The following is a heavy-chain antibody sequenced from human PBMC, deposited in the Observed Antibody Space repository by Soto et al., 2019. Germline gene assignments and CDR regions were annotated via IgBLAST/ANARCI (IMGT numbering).Heavy chain of an antibody. CDR3: AKDSRYSSGWYPGY. J-gene: IGHJ4*02. V-gene: IGHV3-15*01. D-gene: IGHD6-19*01. Sequence: GGSLRLSCAASGFTFSNAWMSWVRQAPGKGLEWVGRIKSKTDGGTTDYAAPVKGRFTISRDDSKNTLYLQMNSLKTEDTAVYYCAKDSRYSSGWYPGYWGQGTLVTVSS. CDR2: IKSKTDGGTT. CDR1: GFTFSNAW.